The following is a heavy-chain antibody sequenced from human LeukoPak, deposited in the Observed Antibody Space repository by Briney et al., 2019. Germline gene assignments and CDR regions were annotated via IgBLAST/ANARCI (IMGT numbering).Heavy chain of an antibody. J-gene: IGHJ1*01. D-gene: IGHD6-13*01. CDR3: ARGSFLFEY. CDR1: GFTFGDYA. Sequence: PGGSLRLSCTVSGFTFGDYAMSWFRQAPGKGLEWVAFIKSKTSGGTTEYAASVKGRFTISRDDSKSIAYLQTNSLRTEGTAVYYCARGSFLFEYWGQGTLVTVSS. CDR2: IKSKTSGGTT. V-gene: IGHV3-49*03.